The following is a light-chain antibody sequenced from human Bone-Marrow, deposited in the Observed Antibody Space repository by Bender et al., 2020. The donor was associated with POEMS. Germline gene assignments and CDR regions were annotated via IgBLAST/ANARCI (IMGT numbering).Light chain of an antibody. J-gene: IGLJ3*02. CDR2: DVS. V-gene: IGLV2-14*03. CDR3: VAWDASLNGWV. Sequence: QSALTQPASVSGSPGQSITISCTGTSSDIGGYNFVSWYQQHPGRAPKVLIHDVSERPSGVPDRFSGSKSGTSASLAITGLQSDDEAIYFCVAWDASLNGWVFGGGTKLTVL. CDR1: SSDIGGYNF.